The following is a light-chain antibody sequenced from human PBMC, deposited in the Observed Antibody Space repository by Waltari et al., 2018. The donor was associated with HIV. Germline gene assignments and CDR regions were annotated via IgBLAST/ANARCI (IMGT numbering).Light chain of an antibody. J-gene: IGLJ3*02. V-gene: IGLV1-44*01. CDR3: AAWDDSLNGWV. Sequence: QSVLTQPPSASGTPGQRVTISCSGSSSNIGSYTVNWYQHLPGTAPKLLIYSNNHRPSGVPDRCSGSKAGTSASLAISGVQSEDEADYYCAAWDDSLNGWVFGGGTKLTVL. CDR2: SNN. CDR1: SSNIGSYT.